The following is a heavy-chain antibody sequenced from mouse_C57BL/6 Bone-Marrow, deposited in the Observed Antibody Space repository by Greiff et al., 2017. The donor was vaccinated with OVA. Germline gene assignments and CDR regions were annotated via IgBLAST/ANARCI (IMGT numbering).Heavy chain of an antibody. CDR1: GYTFTSYW. Sequence: QVQLQQPGAELVMPGASVKLSCKASGYTFTSYWMHWVKQRPGQGLEWIGEIDPSDSYTNYNQKFKGKSTWTVHKSSSTAYMQLSSLTSEDSAEYYCEIYYKGYFDVWGTGATVTVST. J-gene: IGHJ1*03. V-gene: IGHV1-69*01. D-gene: IGHD2-1*01. CDR3: EIYYKGYFDV. CDR2: IDPSDSYT.